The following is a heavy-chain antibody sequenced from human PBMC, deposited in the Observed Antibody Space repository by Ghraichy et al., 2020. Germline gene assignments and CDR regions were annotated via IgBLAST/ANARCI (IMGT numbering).Heavy chain of an antibody. V-gene: IGHV4-59*08. CDR1: GGSISSYY. Sequence: SETLSLTCTVSGGSISSYYWSWIRQPPGKGLEWIGYIYYSGSTNYNPSLKSRVTISVDTSKNQFSLKLSSVTAADTAVYYCARHHTPGYSYGYGQAPSIFDYWGQGTLVTVSS. D-gene: IGHD5-18*01. CDR3: ARHHTPGYSYGYGQAPSIFDY. J-gene: IGHJ4*02. CDR2: IYYSGST.